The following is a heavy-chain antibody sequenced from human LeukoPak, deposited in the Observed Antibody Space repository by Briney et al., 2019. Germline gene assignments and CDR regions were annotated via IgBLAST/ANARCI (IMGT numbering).Heavy chain of an antibody. CDR2: IYHSGST. CDR1: GGSISSGYY. D-gene: IGHD6-19*01. Sequence: PSETLSLTCTVSGGSISSGYYWGWIRQPPGKGLEWIGSIYHSGSTYYNPSLKSRVTISVDTSKNQFSLKLSSVTAADTAVYYCASLLYSSVGTYWGQGTLVTVSS. CDR3: ASLLYSSVGTY. J-gene: IGHJ4*02. V-gene: IGHV4-38-2*02.